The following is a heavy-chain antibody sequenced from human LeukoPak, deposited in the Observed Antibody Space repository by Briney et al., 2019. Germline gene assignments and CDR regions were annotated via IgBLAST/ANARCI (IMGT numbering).Heavy chain of an antibody. V-gene: IGHV1-8*01. CDR3: ARVRWYRGFWSGYYTGYYYYGMDV. CDR2: MNPNSGNT. J-gene: IGHJ6*02. Sequence: ASVKVSCKASGYTFTSCDINWVRQATGQGLEWMGWMNPNSGNTGYAQKFQGRVTMTRNTSISTAYMELSSLRSEDTAVYYCARVRWYRGFWSGYYTGYYYYGMDVWGQGTTVTVSS. CDR1: GYTFTSCD. D-gene: IGHD3-3*01.